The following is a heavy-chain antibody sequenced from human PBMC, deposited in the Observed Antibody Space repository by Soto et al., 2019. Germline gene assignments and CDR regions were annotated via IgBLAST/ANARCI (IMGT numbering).Heavy chain of an antibody. CDR1: GDSISSNY. CDR2: IYYSGNP. CDR3: ARNSPLLENDYDGMAV. V-gene: IGHV4-59*08. J-gene: IGHJ6*02. Sequence: QVQLQESGPGLVPPSETLSLTCTVSGDSISSNYWSWIRQPPGKGLEWIGYIYYSGNPTYNPSFKSRVTMSVDRSKNQFSLRLSSLTAADTAVYYCARNSPLLENDYDGMAVWGQGTTVTVSS. D-gene: IGHD2-21*01.